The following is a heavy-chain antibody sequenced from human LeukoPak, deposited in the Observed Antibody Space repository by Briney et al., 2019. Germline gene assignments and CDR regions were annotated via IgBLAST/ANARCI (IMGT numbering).Heavy chain of an antibody. CDR2: VYYTGST. J-gene: IGHJ5*01. Sequence: SETLSLTCAVYGGSFSGYYWSWIRQPPGKGLEWIGYVYYTGSTNYNPSLKSRVTISVDTSKNQFSLKLSSVTAADTAVYYCARDKSGDYDYWFDSWGQGALVTVSS. CDR1: GGSFSGYY. V-gene: IGHV4-59*01. CDR3: ARDKSGDYDYWFDS. D-gene: IGHD5-12*01.